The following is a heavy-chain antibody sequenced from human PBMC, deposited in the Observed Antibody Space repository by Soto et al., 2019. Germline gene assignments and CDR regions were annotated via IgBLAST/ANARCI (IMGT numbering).Heavy chain of an antibody. CDR2: IYYSGST. Sequence: PSETLSLTWSVSGGPIGNHVWSRIRKPPRKGLEWIGYIYYSGSTNYNPSLKSRVTISVDTSKNQFSLKLSSVTAADTAVYYCASSNIAATGFYYYGMDVWGRRTTVTVSS. J-gene: IGHJ6*02. D-gene: IGHD6-13*01. V-gene: IGHV4-59*11. CDR1: GGPIGNHV. CDR3: ASSNIAATGFYYYGMDV.